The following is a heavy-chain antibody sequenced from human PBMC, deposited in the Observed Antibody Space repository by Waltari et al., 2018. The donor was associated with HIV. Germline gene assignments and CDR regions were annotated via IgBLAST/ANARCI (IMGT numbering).Heavy chain of an antibody. CDR3: TTEARITVFGVVKATEAFDI. CDR1: GFTFSNAW. D-gene: IGHD3-3*01. J-gene: IGHJ3*02. CDR2: IKSNTDGGTT. Sequence: EVQLVESGGGLVKPGGSLGLSCAASGFTFSNAWMSWVRPAPGKGLEWVGRIKSNTDGGTTDYGAPVQGRFTISRDDFKNTLYLQMNSLKIEDAAVYYCTTEARITVFGVVKATEAFDIWGQGTMVTVSS. V-gene: IGHV3-15*01.